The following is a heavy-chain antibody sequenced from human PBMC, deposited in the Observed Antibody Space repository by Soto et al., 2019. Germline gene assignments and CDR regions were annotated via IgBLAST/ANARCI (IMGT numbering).Heavy chain of an antibody. V-gene: IGHV4-30-4*01. CDR1: GGSISSGDYY. D-gene: IGHD6-6*01. Sequence: SETLSLTCTVSGGSISSGDYYWSWIRQPPGKGLEWIGYIYYSGSTYYNPSLKSRVTISVDTSTNQFSLKLSSVTAADTAVYYCASVPPQSSSYYYYGMDVWGQGTTVTVSS. CDR2: IYYSGST. CDR3: ASVPPQSSSYYYYGMDV. J-gene: IGHJ6*02.